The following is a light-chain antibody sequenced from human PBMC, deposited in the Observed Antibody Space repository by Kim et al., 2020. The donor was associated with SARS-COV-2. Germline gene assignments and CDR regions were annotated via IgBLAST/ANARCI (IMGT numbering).Light chain of an antibody. CDR2: GAS. J-gene: IGKJ2*01. CDR1: QSLGSN. Sequence: EIVMTQSPATLSVSPGERATLSCRASQSLGSNLAWYQQKPGQPPRPLIYGASTRAPGIPATFSGSGFGTDFTLTINSLQSEDFAVYYCQQYNNWPPMYTFGQGTKLEI. V-gene: IGKV3-15*01. CDR3: QQYNNWPPMYT.